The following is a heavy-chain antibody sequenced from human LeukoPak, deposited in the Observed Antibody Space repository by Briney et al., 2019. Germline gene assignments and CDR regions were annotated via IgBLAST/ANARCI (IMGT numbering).Heavy chain of an antibody. CDR2: INHSGST. D-gene: IGHD6-6*01. CDR3: ARADWEYSSSFFDY. Sequence: PSETLSLTCAVYGGSFSGYYWSWIRQPPGKGLEWIGEINHSGSTNYNPSLKSRVTISVDTSKNQFSLKLSSVTAADTAVYYCARADWEYSSSFFDYWGQGTLVTVSS. J-gene: IGHJ4*02. CDR1: GGSFSGYY. V-gene: IGHV4-34*01.